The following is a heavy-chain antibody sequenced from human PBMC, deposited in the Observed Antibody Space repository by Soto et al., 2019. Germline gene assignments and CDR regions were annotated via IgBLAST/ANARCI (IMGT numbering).Heavy chain of an antibody. J-gene: IGHJ3*02. CDR2: ISWNSGSI. Sequence: EVQLVESGGGLVQPGRSLRLSCAASGFTFDDYAMHWVRQAPGKGLEWVSGISWNSGSIGYADSVKGRFTISRDNAKNSLYLQMNSLRAEDTALYYCAKGIAAARSRGAFDIWGQGTMVTVSS. V-gene: IGHV3-9*01. D-gene: IGHD6-13*01. CDR3: AKGIAAARSRGAFDI. CDR1: GFTFDDYA.